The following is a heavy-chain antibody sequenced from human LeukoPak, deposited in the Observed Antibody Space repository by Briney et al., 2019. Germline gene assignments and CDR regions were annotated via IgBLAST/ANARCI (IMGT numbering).Heavy chain of an antibody. D-gene: IGHD2-15*01. CDR1: GFIFSTYE. J-gene: IGHJ4*02. CDR3: AKWSELPYFDY. CDR2: ISRSGTAL. V-gene: IGHV3-48*03. Sequence: GGSLRLSCATSGFIFSTYEMNWVRQAPGKGLEWVAHISRSGTALYYADSVKGRFTISRDSARNSLDLQMNSLRAEDTAVYYCAKWSELPYFDYWGQGAPVTVSS.